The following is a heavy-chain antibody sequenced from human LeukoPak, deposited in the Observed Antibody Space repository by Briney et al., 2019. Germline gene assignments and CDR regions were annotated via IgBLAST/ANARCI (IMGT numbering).Heavy chain of an antibody. J-gene: IGHJ6*03. D-gene: IGHD3/OR15-3a*01. CDR1: GYTFTSYG. Sequence: ASVKVSCKASGYTFTSYGISWVRQAPGQGLEWMGWISAYNGNTNYAQKLQGRVTMTTDTSTSTAYMELRSLRSDDTAVYYCARRGWTGRNAFNYYYYMDVWGKGTTVTVSS. CDR2: ISAYNGNT. CDR3: ARRGWTGRNAFNYYYYMDV. V-gene: IGHV1-18*01.